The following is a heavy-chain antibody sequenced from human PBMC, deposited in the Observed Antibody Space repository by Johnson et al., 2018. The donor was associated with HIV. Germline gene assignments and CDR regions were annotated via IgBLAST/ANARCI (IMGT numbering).Heavy chain of an antibody. CDR2: ITGSGTTI. J-gene: IGHJ3*02. CDR3: TRGSFTDDAFDI. V-gene: IGHV3-11*04. Sequence: QVQLVESGGGLVKPGGSLRLSCAASGFIFSDYYMNWIRQAPGKGLEWVSYITGSGTTIYYADSVRGRFTISRDNAKNSLYLQMNSLRAEDTAVYYCTRGSFTDDAFDIWGQGTVVTVSS. CDR1: GFIFSDYY. D-gene: IGHD1-26*01.